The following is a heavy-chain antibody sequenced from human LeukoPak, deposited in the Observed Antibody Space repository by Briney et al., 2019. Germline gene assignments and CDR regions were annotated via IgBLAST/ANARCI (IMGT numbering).Heavy chain of an antibody. Sequence: GGSLRLSCAVSGFSFSNYWMSWVRQAPGKGLEWVANIKQDGSEKYYMDSVKGRFTISRDNAKNSLYLQMNSLRAEDTAVYYCAREWNGYDYVGEDYWGQGTLVTVSS. V-gene: IGHV3-7*01. D-gene: IGHD5-12*01. J-gene: IGHJ4*02. CDR1: GFSFSNYW. CDR3: AREWNGYDYVGEDY. CDR2: IKQDGSEK.